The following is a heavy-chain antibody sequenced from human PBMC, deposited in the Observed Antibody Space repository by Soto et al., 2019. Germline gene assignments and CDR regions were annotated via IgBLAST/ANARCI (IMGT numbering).Heavy chain of an antibody. D-gene: IGHD2-15*01. CDR1: GGRYSSSTAS. V-gene: IGHV6-1*01. J-gene: IGHJ6*02. CDR2: TYYRSKWYN. Sequence: SQTLSLTGPICGGRYSSSTASWNWSRQSPSRGLEWLGRTYYRSKWYNDYAESVKCRIMINTETYKNQFSLQLNSVTPEDTAVYYCARYGSRPGAFYGMDVWGQGTTVTVSS. CDR3: ARYGSRPGAFYGMDV.